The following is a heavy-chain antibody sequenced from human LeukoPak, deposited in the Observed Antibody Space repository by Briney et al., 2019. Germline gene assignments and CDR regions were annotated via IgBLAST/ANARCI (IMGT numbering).Heavy chain of an antibody. D-gene: IGHD2-2*01. J-gene: IGHJ3*02. V-gene: IGHV3-23*01. CDR2: ITAAGNVP. CDR1: GFTFNSYA. Sequence: HTGGSLRLSCTASGFTFNSYAMAWVRQAPGQGLEWVSTITAAGNVPWYSDSVRGRFTISRDNSENTVYLQMNSLRAEDTAVYYCATLVVGKDDAFDIWGQGTMVTVSS. CDR3: ATLVVGKDDAFDI.